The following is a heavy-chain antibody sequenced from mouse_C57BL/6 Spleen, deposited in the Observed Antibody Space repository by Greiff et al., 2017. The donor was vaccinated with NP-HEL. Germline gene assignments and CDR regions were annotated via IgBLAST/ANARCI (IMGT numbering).Heavy chain of an antibody. CDR2: IDPSDSYT. V-gene: IGHV1-69*01. J-gene: IGHJ4*01. Sequence: VQLQQSGAELVMPGASVKLSCKASGYTFTSYWMHWVKQRPGQGLEWIGEIDPSDSYTNYNQKFKGKSTLTVDKSSSTAYMQLSSLTSEDSAVYYSARLRTAQETDDAMDYWGQGTSVTVSS. CDR1: GYTFTSYW. CDR3: ARLRTAQETDDAMDY. D-gene: IGHD3-2*02.